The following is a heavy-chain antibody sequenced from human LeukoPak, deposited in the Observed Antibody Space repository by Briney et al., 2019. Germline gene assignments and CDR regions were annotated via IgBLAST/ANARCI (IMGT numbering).Heavy chain of an antibody. CDR3: ARRGWGPGYFDY. CDR1: GGSFSGYY. CDR2: INHSGST. J-gene: IGHJ4*02. D-gene: IGHD3-16*01. V-gene: IGHV4-34*01. Sequence: PSETPSLTCAVYGGSFSGYYWSWIRQPPGKGLEWIGEINHSGSTNYNPSLKSRVTISVDTSKNQFSLKLSSVTAADTAVYYCARRGWGPGYFDYWGQGTLVTVSS.